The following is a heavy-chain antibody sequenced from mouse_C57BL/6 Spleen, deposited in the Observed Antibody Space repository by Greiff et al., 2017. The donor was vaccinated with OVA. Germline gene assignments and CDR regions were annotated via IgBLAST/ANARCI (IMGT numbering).Heavy chain of an antibody. Sequence: EVQLQESGPGLVKPSQSLSLTCSVTGYSITSGYYWNWIRQFPGNKLEWMGYISYDGSNNYNPSLKNRISITRDTSKNQFFLKLNSVTTEDTATYYCAREGDYDVGFADWGQGTLVTVSA. V-gene: IGHV3-6*01. CDR1: GYSITSGYY. D-gene: IGHD2-4*01. CDR2: ISYDGSN. CDR3: AREGDYDVGFAD. J-gene: IGHJ3*01.